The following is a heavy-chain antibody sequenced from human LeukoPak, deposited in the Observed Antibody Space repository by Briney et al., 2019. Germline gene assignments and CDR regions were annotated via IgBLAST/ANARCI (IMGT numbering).Heavy chain of an antibody. CDR1: GGSISSDSDY. Sequence: SETLSLTCSVSGGSISSDSDYWGWIRQPPGKGLEWIGNIYYSGSTYYNPSLKSRVTISVDTSKNQFSLKLSSVTAADTAVYYCARQYEVAVAVGAFDIWGQGTMVTVSS. D-gene: IGHD6-19*01. CDR3: ARQYEVAVAVGAFDI. CDR2: IYYSGST. V-gene: IGHV4-39*01. J-gene: IGHJ3*02.